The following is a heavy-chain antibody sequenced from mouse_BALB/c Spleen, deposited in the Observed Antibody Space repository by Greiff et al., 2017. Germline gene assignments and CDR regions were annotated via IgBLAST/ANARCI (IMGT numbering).Heavy chain of an antibody. CDR1: GFSLTSYG. Sequence: VQLQRSGPGLVQPSQSLSITCTVSGFSLTSYGVHWVRQSPGKGLEWLGVIWSGGSTDYNAAFISRLSISKDNSKSQVFFKMNSLQANDTAIYYCARMRDVGYAMDYWGQGTSVTVSS. CDR2: IWSGGST. V-gene: IGHV2-2*02. J-gene: IGHJ4*01. D-gene: IGHD3-3*01. CDR3: ARMRDVGYAMDY.